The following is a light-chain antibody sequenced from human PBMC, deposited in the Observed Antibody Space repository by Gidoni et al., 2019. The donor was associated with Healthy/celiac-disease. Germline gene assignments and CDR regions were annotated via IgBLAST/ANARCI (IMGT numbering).Light chain of an antibody. J-gene: IGKJ2*01. CDR1: QSVSSSY. V-gene: IGKV3-20*01. Sequence: EIVLTQSPGTLSLSPGERATLSCRASQSVSSSYLAWYQQKPGQAPRLLIYGASSRAPGIPDRFSGSGSGTDVTLTISRLETEDFAVYYCQQYGSSPPMYSFGQXTKLEIK. CDR2: GAS. CDR3: QQYGSSPPMYS.